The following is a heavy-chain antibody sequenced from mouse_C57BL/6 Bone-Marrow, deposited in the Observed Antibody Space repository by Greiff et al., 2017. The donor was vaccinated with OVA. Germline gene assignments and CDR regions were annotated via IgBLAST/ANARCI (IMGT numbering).Heavy chain of an antibody. J-gene: IGHJ3*01. V-gene: IGHV1-7*01. D-gene: IGHD1-1*01. CDR2: INPSSGYT. CDR3: ARPPRIYYYGSSYHFFAY. Sequence: QVQLQQSGAELAKPGASVKLSCKASGYTFTSYWMHWVKQRPGQGLEWIGYINPSSGYTKYNQKFQDKATLTADKSSSTAYMQLSSLTYEDSAVYYCARPPRIYYYGSSYHFFAYWGQGTLVTVSA. CDR1: GYTFTSYW.